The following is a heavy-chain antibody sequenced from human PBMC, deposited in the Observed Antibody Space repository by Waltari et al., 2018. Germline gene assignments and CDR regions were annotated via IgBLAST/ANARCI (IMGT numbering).Heavy chain of an antibody. D-gene: IGHD3-3*01. J-gene: IGHJ6*02. CDR3: ARDSTIFVNYYGMDV. CDR1: GFTFSSYS. V-gene: IGHV3-21*01. Sequence: EVQLVESGGGLVKPGGSLRLSCAASGFTFSSYSMNWVRQAPGKGLEWVSSISSSSSYIYYADSVKGRFTISRDNAKNSLYLQMNSLRAEDTAVYYCARDSTIFVNYYGMDVWGQGTTVTVSS. CDR2: ISSSSSYI.